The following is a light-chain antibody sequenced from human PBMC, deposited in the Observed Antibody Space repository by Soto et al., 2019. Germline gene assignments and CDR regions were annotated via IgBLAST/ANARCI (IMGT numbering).Light chain of an antibody. CDR3: MQALQNPVT. J-gene: IGKJ5*01. V-gene: IGKV2-28*01. CDR2: LGS. CDR1: QSLLHLNGNNY. Sequence: DIVMTQSPLSLPVTPGEPASISCRSSQSLLHLNGNNYLDWYLQKPGQSPQLLIYLGSNRASGVPERLSGSGSGTDFTLKISRVEAEDVGIYYCMQALQNPVTFGQGTRLEIK.